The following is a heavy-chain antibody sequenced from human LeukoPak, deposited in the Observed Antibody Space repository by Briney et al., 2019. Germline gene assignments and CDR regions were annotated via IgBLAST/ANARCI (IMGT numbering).Heavy chain of an antibody. D-gene: IGHD6-19*01. J-gene: IGHJ4*02. CDR3: AKAESGWYSFDY. V-gene: IGHV3-23*01. CDR1: GFTFSSYA. Sequence: GGSLRLSCAASGFTFSSYAMSWVRQAPGKGLEWVSAISGSGINTYYADSVKGRFTTSRDTSKNTLYLQMNSLRAEDTAVYYCAKAESGWYSFDYWGQGTLVTVSS. CDR2: ISGSGINT.